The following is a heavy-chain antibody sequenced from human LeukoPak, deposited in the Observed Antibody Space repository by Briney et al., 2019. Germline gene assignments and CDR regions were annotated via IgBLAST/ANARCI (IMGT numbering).Heavy chain of an antibody. Sequence: GGSLRLSCAASGFTFSSYEMNWVRQAPGKGLEWVSYISSSGSTIYYADSVKGRFTISRDNSKNTLFLQVNSLRAEDTAVYYCARGGGGNYYPTPFDYWGQGTLVTVSS. J-gene: IGHJ4*02. CDR3: ARGGGGNYYPTPFDY. CDR2: ISSSGSTI. V-gene: IGHV3-48*03. CDR1: GFTFSSYE. D-gene: IGHD4-23*01.